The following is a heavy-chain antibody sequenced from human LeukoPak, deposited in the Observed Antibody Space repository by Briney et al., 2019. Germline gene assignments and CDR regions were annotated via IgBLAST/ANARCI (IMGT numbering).Heavy chain of an antibody. CDR2: ISSNGGST. J-gene: IGHJ4*02. V-gene: IGHV3-64*01. CDR1: GFTFSSYA. Sequence: GGSLRLSCAASGFTFSSYAMHWVRQAPGKGLEYVSAISSNGGSTYYANSVKGRFTISRDNSKNTLYLQMGSLRAEDMAVYYCARGGGITIFGVVIPPDYWGQGTLVTVSS. CDR3: ARGGGITIFGVVIPPDY. D-gene: IGHD3-3*01.